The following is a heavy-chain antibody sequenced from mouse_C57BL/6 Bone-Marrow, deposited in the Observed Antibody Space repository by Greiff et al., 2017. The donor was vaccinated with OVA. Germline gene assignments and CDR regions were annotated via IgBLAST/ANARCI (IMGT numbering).Heavy chain of an antibody. CDR1: GFSFNTYA. J-gene: IGHJ1*03. CDR3: VRGDYSYWYFDV. CDR2: IRSKSNNYAT. Sequence: EVKVVESGGGLVQPKGSLKLSCAASGFSFNTYAMNWVRQAPGKGLEWVARIRSKSNNYATYYADSVKDRFTISRDDSESMLYLQMNNLKTEDTAMYYCVRGDYSYWYFDVWGTGTTVTVSS. D-gene: IGHD1-1*01. V-gene: IGHV10-1*01.